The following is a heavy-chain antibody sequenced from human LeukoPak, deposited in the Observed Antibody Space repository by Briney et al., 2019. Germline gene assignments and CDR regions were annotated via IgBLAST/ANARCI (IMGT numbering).Heavy chain of an antibody. D-gene: IGHD6-13*01. CDR2: ISAYNGNT. V-gene: IGHV1-18*01. CDR3: ARDQDPGYSINWFDP. J-gene: IGHJ5*02. Sequence: ASVKVSCKASGYTFTSYGISWVRQAPGQGLEWMGWISAYNGNTNYAQKLQGRVTMTTDTSTSTAYMELRSLRSDDTAVYYCARDQDPGYSINWFDPWGQGTLVTVSS. CDR1: GYTFTSYG.